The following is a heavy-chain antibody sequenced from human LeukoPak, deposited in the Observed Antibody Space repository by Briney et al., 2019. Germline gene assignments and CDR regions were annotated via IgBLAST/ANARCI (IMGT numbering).Heavy chain of an antibody. CDR3: ARVSGVAGTELDY. CDR2: INPNSGGT. Sequence: ASVKVSCKASGYTFTGYYMHWVRLAPGQGLEWMGRINPNSGGTNYAQKFQGRVTMTRDTSISTAYMELSRLRSDDTAVYYCARVSGVAGTELDYWGQGTLVTVSS. D-gene: IGHD6-19*01. CDR1: GYTFTGYY. V-gene: IGHV1-2*06. J-gene: IGHJ4*02.